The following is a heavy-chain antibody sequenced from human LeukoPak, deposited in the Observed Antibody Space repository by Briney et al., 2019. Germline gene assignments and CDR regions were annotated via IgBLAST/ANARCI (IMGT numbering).Heavy chain of an antibody. CDR1: GGSISSSSYF. CDR3: ARSFRYYDFWSGYSRNYYGMDV. Sequence: SETLSLTCTVSGGSISSSSYFWGWIRQPPGKGLEWIGSIYYSGSTYYNPSLKSRVTISVDTSKNQFSLKLSSVTAADTAVYYCARSFRYYDFWSGYSRNYYGMDVWGQGTTVTVSS. V-gene: IGHV4-39*01. J-gene: IGHJ6*02. CDR2: IYYSGST. D-gene: IGHD3-3*01.